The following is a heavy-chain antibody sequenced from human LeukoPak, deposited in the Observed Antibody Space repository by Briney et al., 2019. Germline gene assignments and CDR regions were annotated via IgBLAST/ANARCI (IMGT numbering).Heavy chain of an antibody. CDR3: AREVYGGNQDAFDI. D-gene: IGHD4-23*01. Sequence: PGGSLRLSCAASGFTFSNYGMHWVRQATGKGLEWVSSVGTADDTDYPGSVKGRFTISRENAKNSLYLQMDGLRPEDTAVYYCAREVYGGNQDAFDIWGQGTMVSVSS. CDR2: VGTADDT. V-gene: IGHV3-13*01. J-gene: IGHJ3*02. CDR1: GFTFSNYG.